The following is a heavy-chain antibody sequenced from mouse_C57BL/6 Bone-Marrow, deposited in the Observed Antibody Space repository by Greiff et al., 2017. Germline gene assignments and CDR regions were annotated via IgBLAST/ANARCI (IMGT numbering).Heavy chain of an antibody. CDR2: INPSNGGT. CDR1: GYTFTSYW. D-gene: IGHD1-1*01. V-gene: IGHV1-53*01. CDR3: ARSSHYYGSSPDV. J-gene: IGHJ1*03. Sequence: VQLQESGTELVKPGASVKLSCKASGYTFTSYWMHWVKQRPGQGLEWIGNINPSNGGTNYNEKFKSKATLTVDKSSSTAYMQLSSLTSEDSAVYYCARSSHYYGSSPDVWGTGTTVTVSS.